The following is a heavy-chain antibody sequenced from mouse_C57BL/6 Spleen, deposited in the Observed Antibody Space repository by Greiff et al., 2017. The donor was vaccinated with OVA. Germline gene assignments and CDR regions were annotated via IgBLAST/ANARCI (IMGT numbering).Heavy chain of an antibody. J-gene: IGHJ2*01. CDR2: IYPRSGNT. Sequence: QVQLQQSGAELARPGASVKLSCKASGYTFTSYGISWVKQRTGQGLEWIGEIYPRSGNTYYNEKFKGKATLTADKSSSTAYMELRSLTSEDSAVYFCARGGIYYDYDDGLYFDYWGQGTTLTVSS. CDR3: ARGGIYYDYDDGLYFDY. D-gene: IGHD2-4*01. V-gene: IGHV1-81*01. CDR1: GYTFTSYG.